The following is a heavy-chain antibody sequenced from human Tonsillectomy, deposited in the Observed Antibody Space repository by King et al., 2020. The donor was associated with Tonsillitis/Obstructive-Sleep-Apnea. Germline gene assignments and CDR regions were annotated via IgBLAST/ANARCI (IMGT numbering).Heavy chain of an antibody. Sequence: QLQLQESGPGLVKPSETLSLTCTVSGGSISSSSYYWGWIRQPPGKGLEWIGSIYYSGSTYYNPSLKSRVTISVDTSKNQFSLKLSSVTAADTAVYYCARPVLATRLSYAFDIWGQGTMVTVSS. CDR1: GGSISSSSYY. J-gene: IGHJ3*02. CDR3: ARPVLATRLSYAFDI. V-gene: IGHV4-39*01. CDR2: IYYSGST.